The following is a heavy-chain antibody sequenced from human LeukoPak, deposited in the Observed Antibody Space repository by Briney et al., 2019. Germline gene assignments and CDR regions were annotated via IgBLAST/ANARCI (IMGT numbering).Heavy chain of an antibody. V-gene: IGHV4-59*01. CDR2: IYYSGST. J-gene: IGHJ2*01. Sequence: SETLSLTCTVSGDSISSYYWSWIRQPPGKGLEWIGYIYYSGSTNYNPSLKSRVTISVDTSKNQFSLKLSSVTAADTAVYYCAREVHGATLNHYWYFDLWGRGTLVTVSS. D-gene: IGHD1-26*01. CDR1: GDSISSYY. CDR3: AREVHGATLNHYWYFDL.